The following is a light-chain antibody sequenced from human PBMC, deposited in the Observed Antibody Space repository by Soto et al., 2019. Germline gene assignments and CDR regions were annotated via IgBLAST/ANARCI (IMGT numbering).Light chain of an antibody. CDR1: QSIGSY. J-gene: IGKJ5*01. CDR2: GAS. V-gene: IGKV3-20*01. CDR3: QHYVSPPIT. Sequence: ELVLTQSPGTLSLSLWARATLSCRASQSIGSYLAWYQHKPGQAPRLLVYGASSRATGISDRFSGSGSGTDFTLTISRLEPEDFAVYYCQHYVSPPITFGQGTRLEIK.